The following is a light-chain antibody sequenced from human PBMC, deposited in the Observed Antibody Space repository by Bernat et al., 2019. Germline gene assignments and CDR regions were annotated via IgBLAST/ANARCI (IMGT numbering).Light chain of an antibody. J-gene: IGKJ1*01. CDR1: QSLLHSSNNKNY. V-gene: IGKV4-1*01. Sequence: DIVMTQSPDSLAVSLGESATINCKSSQSLLHSSNNKNYLAWYQQKPGQPPNVLIHLSSTRESGVPDRFSGSGSGTDFTLTISSLQAEDVAVYYCQQHYSARTFGQGTKVEIK. CDR2: LSS. CDR3: QQHYSART.